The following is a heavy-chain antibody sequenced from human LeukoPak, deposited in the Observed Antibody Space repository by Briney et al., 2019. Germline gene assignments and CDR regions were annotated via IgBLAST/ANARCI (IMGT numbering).Heavy chain of an antibody. D-gene: IGHD3-9*01. CDR1: GGSISRGGYY. Sequence: SQTLSLTCTVSGGSISRGGYYWSWIRQHPGKGLEWNGYIYYSGSTHYNPSLKSRVTISVDTSKNQFSLKLSSVTAADTAVYYCARDMTDWWFDPWGQGTLVTVSS. CDR3: ARDMTDWWFDP. V-gene: IGHV4-31*03. CDR2: IYYSGST. J-gene: IGHJ5*02.